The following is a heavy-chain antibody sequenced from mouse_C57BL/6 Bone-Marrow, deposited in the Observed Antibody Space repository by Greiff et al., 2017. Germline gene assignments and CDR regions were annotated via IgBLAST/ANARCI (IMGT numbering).Heavy chain of an antibody. CDR2: ISYDGSN. J-gene: IGHJ3*01. D-gene: IGHD2-4*01. Sequence: VQLKESGPGLVKPSQSLSLTCSVTGYSITSGYYWNWIRQFPGNKLEWMGYISYDGSNNYNPSLKNRISITRDTSKNQFFLKLNSVTTEDTATYYCARSYDYDGPYWGQGTLVTVSA. V-gene: IGHV3-6*01. CDR3: ARSYDYDGPY. CDR1: GYSITSGYY.